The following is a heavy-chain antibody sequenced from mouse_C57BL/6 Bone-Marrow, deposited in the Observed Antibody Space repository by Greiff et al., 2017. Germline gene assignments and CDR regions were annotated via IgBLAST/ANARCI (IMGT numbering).Heavy chain of an antibody. Sequence: DVKLVESGGDLVKPGGSLKLSCAASGFNFSSYGMSWVRQTPDKRLEWVATISSGGSYTYYPDSVKGRFTISRDNAKNTLYLQMSSLKSEDTAMYYCARQRTGYYFDYWGQGTTLTVSS. CDR3: ARQRTGYYFDY. J-gene: IGHJ2*01. CDR2: ISSGGSYT. V-gene: IGHV5-6*02. D-gene: IGHD4-1*01. CDR1: GFNFSSYG.